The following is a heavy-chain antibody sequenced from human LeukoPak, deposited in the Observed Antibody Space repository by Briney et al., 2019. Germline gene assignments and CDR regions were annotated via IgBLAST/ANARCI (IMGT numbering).Heavy chain of an antibody. J-gene: IGHJ5*02. CDR1: GYTFTSYG. CDR3: ARDVWPYCGRPNCYLVSDP. V-gene: IGHV1-18*01. Sequence: ASLKVSCKASGYTFTSYGISWVRQAPGQGLEWMGWISGYNGNTNYAQTLQGRVTMTTDKSTSTAYLELRSLRSEDTAVYYCARDVWPYCGRPNCYLVSDPWGEGTLVTVSS. D-gene: IGHD2-2*01. CDR2: ISGYNGNT.